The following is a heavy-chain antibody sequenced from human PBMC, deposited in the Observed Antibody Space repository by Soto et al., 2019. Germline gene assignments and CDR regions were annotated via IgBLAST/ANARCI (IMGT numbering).Heavy chain of an antibody. D-gene: IGHD2-15*01. Sequence: PSETLSLTCTVSGGSISSGYYHWSWIRQPPGKGLEWIGAVYYSGSTYYNPSLKSRITISVDTSKNQFSLKLTSVTAADTAVYYCAREYRAPSAGAMDVGGQGTKV. J-gene: IGHJ6*02. CDR2: VYYSGST. V-gene: IGHV4-30-4*01. CDR3: AREYRAPSAGAMDV. CDR1: GGSISSGYYH.